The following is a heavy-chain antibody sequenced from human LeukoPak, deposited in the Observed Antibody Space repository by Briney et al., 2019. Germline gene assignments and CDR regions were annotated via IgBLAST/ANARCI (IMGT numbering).Heavy chain of an antibody. V-gene: IGHV3-33*08. Sequence: GGSLRLSCAASGFTFSSYAMSWVRQAPGKGLEWVAVIWSDGSNKYYEDSVKGRFTISRDNSKNTLYLQMNSLRAEDTAVYYCARGIYSGYHYFDYWGQGTLVTVSP. CDR3: ARGIYSGYHYFDY. D-gene: IGHD5-12*01. CDR1: GFTFSSYA. J-gene: IGHJ4*02. CDR2: IWSDGSNK.